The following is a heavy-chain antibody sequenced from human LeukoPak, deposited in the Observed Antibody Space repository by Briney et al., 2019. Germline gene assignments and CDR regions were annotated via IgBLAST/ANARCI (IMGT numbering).Heavy chain of an antibody. CDR3: ARVLSSMVRGVTFDY. V-gene: IGHV4-59*01. CDR2: IYYSGST. D-gene: IGHD3-10*01. CDR1: GGSISSYY. Sequence: PSETLSLTCTVSGGSISSYYWSWIRQPPGKGLEWIGYIYYSGSTNYNPSLKSRVTISVDTSKNQFSLKLSSVTAADTAVYYCARVLSSMVRGVTFDYWGQGTLVTVSS. J-gene: IGHJ4*02.